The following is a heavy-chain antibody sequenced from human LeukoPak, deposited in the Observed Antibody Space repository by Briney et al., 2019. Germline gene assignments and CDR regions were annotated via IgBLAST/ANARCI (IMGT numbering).Heavy chain of an antibody. J-gene: IGHJ5*02. Sequence: PSETLSHTCTVSGGSISSGSYYWSWIRQPAGKRLEWIGRIYTSGSTNYNPSLKSRVTISVDTSKNQFSLKLSSVTAADTAVYYCARTQTYYAGNWFDPWGPGTLVTVSS. CDR1: GGSISSGSYY. CDR2: IYTSGST. D-gene: IGHD2-2*01. V-gene: IGHV4-61*02. CDR3: ARTQTYYAGNWFDP.